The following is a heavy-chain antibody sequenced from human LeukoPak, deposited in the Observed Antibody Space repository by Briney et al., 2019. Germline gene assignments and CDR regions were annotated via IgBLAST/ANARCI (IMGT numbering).Heavy chain of an antibody. Sequence: ASVKVSCKASGYTFTGYYMHWVRQAPGQGLEWMGWISAYNGNTNYAQKLQGRVTMTTDTSTSTAYMELRSLRSDDTAVYYCARDRWELNRWGYWGQGTLVTVSS. J-gene: IGHJ4*02. CDR1: GYTFTGYY. V-gene: IGHV1-18*04. CDR3: ARDRWELNRWGY. D-gene: IGHD1-26*01. CDR2: ISAYNGNT.